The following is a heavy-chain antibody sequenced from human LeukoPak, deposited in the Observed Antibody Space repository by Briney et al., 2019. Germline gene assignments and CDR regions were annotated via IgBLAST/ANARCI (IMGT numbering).Heavy chain of an antibody. V-gene: IGHV1-69*02. CDR3: ARVPGYCSSTSCSDWYFDL. Sequence: SVKVSCKASGGTFSSYTISWVRQAPGQGLEWMGRIIPILSIANYAQKFQGRVTITADKSTSTAYMELSSLRSEDTAVYYCARVPGYCSSTSCSDWYFDLWGRGTLVTVSS. CDR2: IIPILSIA. J-gene: IGHJ2*01. CDR1: GGTFSSYT. D-gene: IGHD2-2*01.